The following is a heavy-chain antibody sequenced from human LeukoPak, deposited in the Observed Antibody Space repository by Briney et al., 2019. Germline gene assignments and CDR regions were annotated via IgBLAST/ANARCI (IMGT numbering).Heavy chain of an antibody. CDR2: ISAYNGNT. Sequence: ASVKVSCKASGYTFTSYGISWVRQAPGQGLEWMGWISAYNGNTNYAQKLQGRVTMTTDTSTSTAYMELRSLRSDDTAVYYCARDPLTTTVVTGWFDPWGQGTLVTVSS. CDR3: ARDPLTTTVVTGWFDP. D-gene: IGHD4-23*01. J-gene: IGHJ5*02. CDR1: GYTFTSYG. V-gene: IGHV1-18*01.